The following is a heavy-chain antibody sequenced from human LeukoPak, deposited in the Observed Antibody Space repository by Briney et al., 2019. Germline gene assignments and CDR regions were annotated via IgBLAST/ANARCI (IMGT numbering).Heavy chain of an antibody. D-gene: IGHD3-22*01. CDR1: GGTFSSYA. Sequence: SVKVSCKASGGTFSSYAISWVRQAPGQGLEWMGGIIPIFGTANYAQKFQGRVTITTDEPTSTAYMELSSPRSEDTAVYYCARSRYYYDSSGYSLDYWGQGTLVTVSS. CDR3: ARSRYYYDSSGYSLDY. J-gene: IGHJ4*02. CDR2: IIPIFGTA. V-gene: IGHV1-69*05.